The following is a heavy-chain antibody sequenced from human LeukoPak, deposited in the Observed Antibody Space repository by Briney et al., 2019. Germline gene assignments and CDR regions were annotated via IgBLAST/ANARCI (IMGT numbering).Heavy chain of an antibody. CDR3: ARDTAMAIPGY. CDR1: GFTFSSYE. Sequence: GGSLRLSCAASGFTFSSYEMNWVRQAPGKGLEWVSYISSSGSTIYYADSVKGRFTISRDNAKNSLYLQMNSLRAEDTAVYYCARDTAMAIPGYWGQGTLVTVSS. V-gene: IGHV3-48*03. CDR2: ISSSGSTI. J-gene: IGHJ4*02. D-gene: IGHD5-18*01.